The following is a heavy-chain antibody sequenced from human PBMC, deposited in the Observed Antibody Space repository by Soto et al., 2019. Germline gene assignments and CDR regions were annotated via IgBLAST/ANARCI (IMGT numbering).Heavy chain of an antibody. CDR3: ARDKDRLQLGGNYYFSLDV. CDR2: IMPVFRRP. CDR1: GGTFRTSA. J-gene: IGHJ6*02. Sequence: QVQLVQSGAEVKKPGSSVKVSCKASGGTFRTSAISWVRQAPGQGLEWVGGIMPVFRRPKYAQNFQDRVTSTADESTSTAYMELNSLRSDDTAVYYCARDKDRLQLGGNYYFSLDVWGQGTAVTVSS. D-gene: IGHD1-1*01. V-gene: IGHV1-69*12.